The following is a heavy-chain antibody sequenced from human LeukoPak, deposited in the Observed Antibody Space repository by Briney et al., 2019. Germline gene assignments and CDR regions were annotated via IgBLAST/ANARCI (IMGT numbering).Heavy chain of an antibody. D-gene: IGHD3-10*01. J-gene: IGHJ4*02. Sequence: GGSLRLSCAASGFTFSRYSMNWVRQAPGKGLEWVSSISISSSYIYYADSVKGRFTISRDNAKNSLYLQMNSLRVEDTAIYYCVKVAHYYYGSESYYFFEHWGQGTPVTASS. CDR3: VKVAHYYYGSESYYFFEH. CDR1: GFTFSRYS. CDR2: ISISSSYI. V-gene: IGHV3-21*01.